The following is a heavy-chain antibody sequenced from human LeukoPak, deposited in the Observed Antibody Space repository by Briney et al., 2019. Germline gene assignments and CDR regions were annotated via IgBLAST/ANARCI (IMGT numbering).Heavy chain of an antibody. CDR1: GGSGGSITNYY. Sequence: SETLSLTCTVSGGSGGSITNYYWSWIRQPPGKGLEWIGYIYYTGSARYNPSLKSRVTISIDTSKNQFSLKLGSVTAADTAVYYCARDGQYSSSWYSLDYWGQGTLVTVSS. CDR3: ARDGQYSSSWYSLDY. J-gene: IGHJ4*02. D-gene: IGHD6-13*01. V-gene: IGHV4-59*01. CDR2: IYYTGSA.